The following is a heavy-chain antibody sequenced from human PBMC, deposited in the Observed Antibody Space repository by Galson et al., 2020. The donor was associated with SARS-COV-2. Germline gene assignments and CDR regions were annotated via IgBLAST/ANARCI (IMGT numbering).Heavy chain of an antibody. J-gene: IGHJ4*02. V-gene: IGHV3-7*05. D-gene: IGHD3-16*01. CDR2: IKEDGTNK. Sequence: GESLKISCVASGFTFSAFYMGWVRQAPGKGLEWVANIKEDGTNKYFVDSVTGRFTISRDNPKNSLYLQMNSLRADDTAVYYCVREAMRVGDFDYWGQGTLVTVSS. CDR1: GFTFSAFY. CDR3: VREAMRVGDFDY.